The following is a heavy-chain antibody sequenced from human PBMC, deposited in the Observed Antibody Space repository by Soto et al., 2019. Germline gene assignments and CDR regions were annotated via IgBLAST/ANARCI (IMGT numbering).Heavy chain of an antibody. CDR2: INWNGVNK. CDR3: AKDVDRLGELWGYFQS. V-gene: IGHV3-9*01. J-gene: IGHJ1*01. D-gene: IGHD3-16*01. CDR1: GFIFEDFA. Sequence: GGSLRLSCTVSGFIFEDFAMHWVRQAPGQGLEWVSGINWNGVNKGYAESVLGRFTISRDNAKKSLYLDMNYLRPEDTALYFCAKDVDRLGELWGYFQSWGQGTMVTVSS.